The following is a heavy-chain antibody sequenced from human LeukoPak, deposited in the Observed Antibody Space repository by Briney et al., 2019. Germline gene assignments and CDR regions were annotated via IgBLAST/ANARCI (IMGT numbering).Heavy chain of an antibody. J-gene: IGHJ4*02. CDR1: GGSIRSDDYY. V-gene: IGHV4-30-4*01. D-gene: IGHD3-3*02. CDR2: IYYNGST. Sequence: PSETLSLTCNVSGGSIRSDDYYWSWIRQPPGKGLEWIGYIYYNGSTYYNPSLKSRVTMSVDTSKNQFSLKLSSVTAADTAVYYCARDPRGHFRTHFDSWGQGTLVTVSS. CDR3: ARDPRGHFRTHFDS.